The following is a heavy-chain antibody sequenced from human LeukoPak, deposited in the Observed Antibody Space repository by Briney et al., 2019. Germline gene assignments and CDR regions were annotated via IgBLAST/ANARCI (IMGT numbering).Heavy chain of an antibody. J-gene: IGHJ4*02. D-gene: IGHD6-6*01. CDR2: IWYDGSNK. CDR3: AKTSIAAPSPDY. V-gene: IGHV3-30*02. Sequence: PGGSLRLSCAASGFTFSSYGMHWVRQAPGKGLEWVAVIWYDGSNKYYADSVKGRFTISRDNSKNTLYLQMNSLRAEDTAVYYCAKTSIAAPSPDYWGQGTLVTVSS. CDR1: GFTFSSYG.